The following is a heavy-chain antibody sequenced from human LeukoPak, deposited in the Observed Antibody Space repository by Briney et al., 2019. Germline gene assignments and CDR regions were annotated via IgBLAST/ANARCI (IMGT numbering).Heavy chain of an antibody. V-gene: IGHV3-30*02. D-gene: IGHD6-19*01. CDR3: AKDRNSGWYFDY. CDR2: IRYDGSNK. Sequence: GGSLRLSCAASGFTFSSYGMHWVREAPGKGLDWVAFIRYDGSNKYYADSVKGRFTISRDNSKNTLYLQMNSLRAEDTAVYYCAKDRNSGWYFDYWGQGTLVTVSS. CDR1: GFTFSSYG. J-gene: IGHJ4*02.